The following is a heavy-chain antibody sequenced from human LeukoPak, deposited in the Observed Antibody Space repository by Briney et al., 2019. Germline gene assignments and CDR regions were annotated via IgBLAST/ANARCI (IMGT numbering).Heavy chain of an antibody. CDR3: ARWAWYDSSGIAFDP. D-gene: IGHD3-22*01. V-gene: IGHV1-8*03. Sequence: GASVKVSCKASGYTFTSYDINWVRQATGQGLEWTGWMNPNSGNTGYAQKFQGRVTITRNTSISTAYMELSSLRSEDTAVYYCARWAWYDSSGIAFDPWGQGTLVTVSS. CDR2: MNPNSGNT. J-gene: IGHJ5*02. CDR1: GYTFTSYD.